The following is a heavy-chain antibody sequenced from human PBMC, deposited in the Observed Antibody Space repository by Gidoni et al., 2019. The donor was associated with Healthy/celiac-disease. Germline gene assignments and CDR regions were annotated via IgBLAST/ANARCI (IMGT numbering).Heavy chain of an antibody. CDR2: IYYSGST. CDR3: AHELGYCSSTSCYRAFDI. Sequence: QLQLQESGPGVVKPSGTMSLTCTVSGASIGSSSYYWGWIRQPPVKGLEWIGSIYYSGSTYYNPSLKSRVTISVDTSKNPFSLKLSSVTAADTAVYYCAHELGYCSSTSCYRAFDIWGQGTMVTVSS. J-gene: IGHJ3*02. D-gene: IGHD2-2*01. CDR1: GASIGSSSYY. V-gene: IGHV4-39*01.